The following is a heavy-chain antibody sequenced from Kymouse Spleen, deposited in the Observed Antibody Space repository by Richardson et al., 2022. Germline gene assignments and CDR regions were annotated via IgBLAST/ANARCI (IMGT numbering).Heavy chain of an antibody. V-gene: IGHV3-15*01. CDR1: GFTFSNAW. CDR2: IKSKTDGGTT. Sequence: EVQLVESGGGLVKPGGSLRLSCAASGFTFSNAWMSWVRQAPGKGLEWVGRIKSKTDGGTTDYAAPVKGRFTISRDDSKNTLYLQMNSLKTEDTAVYYCTTEGYGSGSYWDYWGQGTLVTVSS. D-gene: IGHD3-10*01. CDR3: TTEGYGSGSYWDY. J-gene: IGHJ4*02.